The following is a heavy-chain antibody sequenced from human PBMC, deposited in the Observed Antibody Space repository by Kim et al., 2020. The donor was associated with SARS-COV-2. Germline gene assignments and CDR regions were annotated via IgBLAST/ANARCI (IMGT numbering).Heavy chain of an antibody. D-gene: IGHD3-3*01. CDR1: GYTFTGYY. CDR2: INPNSGGT. CDR3: ARDVFVLEWLVYYYYGMDV. J-gene: IGHJ6*02. V-gene: IGHV1-2*06. Sequence: ASVKVSCKASGYTFTGYYMHWVRQAPGQGLEWMGRINPNSGGTNYAQKFQGRVTMTRDTSISTAYMELSRLRSDDTAVYYCARDVFVLEWLVYYYYGMDVWGQGTTVTVSS.